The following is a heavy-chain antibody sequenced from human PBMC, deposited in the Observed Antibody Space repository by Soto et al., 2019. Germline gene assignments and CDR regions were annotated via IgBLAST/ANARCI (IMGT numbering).Heavy chain of an antibody. CDR3: AKAGDYNNYYFDY. V-gene: IGHV3-23*01. J-gene: IGHJ4*02. CDR2: ISGSAGTT. CDR1: GFTSSSYG. D-gene: IGHD4-4*01. Sequence: GGSLRLSCAASGFTSSSYGMSWVRQAPGKGLEWVSRISGSAGTTYYADSVKGRFTISRDNSKNTLYLQMNSLRAEDTAVYYCAKAGDYNNYYFDYWGQGTLVTVSS.